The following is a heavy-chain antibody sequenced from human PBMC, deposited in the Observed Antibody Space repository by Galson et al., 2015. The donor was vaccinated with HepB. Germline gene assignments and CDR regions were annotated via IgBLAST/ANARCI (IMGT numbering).Heavy chain of an antibody. D-gene: IGHD2-15*01. CDR1: GFSLSSYE. Sequence: SLRLSCAVSGFSLSSYEMSWVRQAPGKGLEWLSYISTGGHNMYYADSVKGRFTVSRDNAKNSLYLQMNRLRAEDTAVYFCVRDGIYCSEVLCHPYWGQGTLVTVSS. CDR3: VRDGIYCSEVLCHPY. V-gene: IGHV3-48*03. J-gene: IGHJ4*02. CDR2: ISTGGHNM.